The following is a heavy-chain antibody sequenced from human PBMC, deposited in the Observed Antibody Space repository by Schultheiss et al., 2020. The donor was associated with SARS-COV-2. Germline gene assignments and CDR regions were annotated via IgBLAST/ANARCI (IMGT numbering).Heavy chain of an antibody. V-gene: IGHV3-23*01. CDR3: AKDRPLYSGYDALFDY. CDR1: GFTFDDYA. J-gene: IGHJ4*02. Sequence: GGSLRLSCAASGFTFDDYAMHWVRQAPGKGLEWVSAISGSGGSTYYADSVKGRFTISRDNSKNTLYLQMNSLRAEDTAVYYCAKDRPLYSGYDALFDYWGQGTLVTVSS. CDR2: ISGSGGST. D-gene: IGHD5-12*01.